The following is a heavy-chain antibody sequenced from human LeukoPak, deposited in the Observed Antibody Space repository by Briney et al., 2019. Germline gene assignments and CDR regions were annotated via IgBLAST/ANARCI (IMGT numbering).Heavy chain of an antibody. V-gene: IGHV4-39*01. Sequence: SETLSLTCTVSGGSISSSSYYWGWIRQPPGKGLEWIGSIYYSGSTYYSPSLKSRVTISVDTSKNQFSLRLSSVTAADTAVYYCARPYLRGTVVNNWFDPWGQGTLVTVSS. J-gene: IGHJ5*02. D-gene: IGHD4-23*01. CDR1: GGSISSSSYY. CDR3: ARPYLRGTVVNNWFDP. CDR2: IYYSGST.